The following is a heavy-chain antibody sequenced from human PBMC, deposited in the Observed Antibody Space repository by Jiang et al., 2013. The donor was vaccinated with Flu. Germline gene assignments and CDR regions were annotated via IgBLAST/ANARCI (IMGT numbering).Heavy chain of an antibody. CDR3: ARVEWERYYFDY. Sequence: KVSCKASGYTFTSYGISWCDRPWTRLEWMGWISAYNGNTNYAQKLQGRVTMTTDTSTSTAYMELRSLRSDDTAVYYCARVEWERYYFDYWGQGTLVTVSS. V-gene: IGHV1-18*01. CDR2: ISAYNGNT. D-gene: IGHD1-26*01. CDR1: GYTFTSYG. J-gene: IGHJ4*02.